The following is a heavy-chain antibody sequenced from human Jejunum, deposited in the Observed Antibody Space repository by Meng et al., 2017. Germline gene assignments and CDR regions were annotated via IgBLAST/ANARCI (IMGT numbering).Heavy chain of an antibody. CDR1: GFTFSNYA. Sequence: GESLKISCLGSGFTFSNYALTWLRQAPGKGLEWVGSIRTKGDGGTREYAASVKGRFIISRDDSRSLAFLEMNSLKADDTAVYYCVREMTMLGPPALDYWGQGTRVTVSS. D-gene: IGHD3-10*02. V-gene: IGHV3-49*03. J-gene: IGHJ4*02. CDR3: VREMTMLGPPALDY. CDR2: IRTKGDGGTR.